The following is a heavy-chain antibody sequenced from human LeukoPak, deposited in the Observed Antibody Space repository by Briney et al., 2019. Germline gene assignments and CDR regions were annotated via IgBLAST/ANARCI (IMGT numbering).Heavy chain of an antibody. CDR1: GFSFSSYA. CDR3: AKRSGYTTGWFFDF. D-gene: IGHD6-19*01. CDR2: ISGSGDNT. V-gene: IGHV3-23*01. J-gene: IGHJ4*02. Sequence: GGSLKLSCAASGFSFSSYAMSWVRQAPGKGLGWVSSISGSGDNTYYAESVKGRFTISRDNSKNTLFLQMNSLRAEDTAVFYCAKRSGYTTGWFFDFWGQGTLVTVSS.